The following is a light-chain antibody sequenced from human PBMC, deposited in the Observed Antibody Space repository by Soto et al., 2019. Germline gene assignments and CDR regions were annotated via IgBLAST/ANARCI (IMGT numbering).Light chain of an antibody. CDR1: SSDVGGYNY. V-gene: IGLV2-8*01. J-gene: IGLJ1*01. Sequence: SALTQPPSASGSPGQSVTISCTGTSSDVGGYNYVSWYQQHPGKAPKLMIYEVFKRPSGVPDRFSGSKSGNTASLTVSGLQAEDEADYYCSSYAGSNNFDVFGTGTKLTVL. CDR3: SSYAGSNNFDV. CDR2: EVF.